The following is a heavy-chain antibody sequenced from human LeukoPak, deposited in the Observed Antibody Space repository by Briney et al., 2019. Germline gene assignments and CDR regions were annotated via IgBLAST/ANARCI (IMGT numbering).Heavy chain of an antibody. J-gene: IGHJ3*02. Sequence: GGFLRLSCTASGFTFGDYAMSWFRQAPGKGLEWVGFIRSKAYGGTTEYAASVKGRFTISRDDSKSIAYLQMNSLKTEDTAVYYCTRDPTSSYYDFWSGYPPAAFDIWGQGTMVTVSS. D-gene: IGHD3-3*01. V-gene: IGHV3-49*03. CDR1: GFTFGDYA. CDR2: IRSKAYGGTT. CDR3: TRDPTSSYYDFWSGYPPAAFDI.